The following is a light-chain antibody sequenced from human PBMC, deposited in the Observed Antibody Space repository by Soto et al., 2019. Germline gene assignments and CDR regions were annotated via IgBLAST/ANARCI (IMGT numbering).Light chain of an antibody. J-gene: IGLJ3*02. Sequence: QSALTQPPSASGSPGQSVTISCTGTSSDVGFYNYVSWYQQHPGKAPKLMIYEVTKRPSGVPDRFSGSKSGKTASLTVHGLQAEDEADYYCSSNEGGDNWVFSGGTKLTVL. V-gene: IGLV2-8*01. CDR3: SSNEGGDNWV. CDR1: SSDVGFYNY. CDR2: EVT.